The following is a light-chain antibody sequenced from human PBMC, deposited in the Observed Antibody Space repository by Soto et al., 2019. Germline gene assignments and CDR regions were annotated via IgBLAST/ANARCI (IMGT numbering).Light chain of an antibody. CDR1: QGISNY. CDR2: AAS. CDR3: QKYNSAPRT. Sequence: DILMTQSPSSLSASVGDRVTITCRASQGISNYLAWYQQKPGKVPKLLISAASTLQSGVPSRFSGSGSGTDFTLTISSLQPEDVATYYCQKYNSAPRTFDQGTKVEIK. V-gene: IGKV1-27*01. J-gene: IGKJ1*01.